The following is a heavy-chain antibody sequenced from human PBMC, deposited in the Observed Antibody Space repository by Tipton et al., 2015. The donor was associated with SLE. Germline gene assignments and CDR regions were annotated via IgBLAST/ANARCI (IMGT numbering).Heavy chain of an antibody. CDR1: GGSIRTYY. CDR3: ARVVVVPAAILSYYYYGMDV. D-gene: IGHD2-2*01. J-gene: IGHJ6*02. CDR2: INHSGST. V-gene: IGHV4-34*01. Sequence: TLSLTCSVSGGSIRTYYWSWIRQPPGKGLEWIGEINHSGSTNYNPSLKSRVTISVDTSKNQFSLKLSSVTAADTAVYYCARVVVVPAAILSYYYYGMDVWGQGTTVTVSS.